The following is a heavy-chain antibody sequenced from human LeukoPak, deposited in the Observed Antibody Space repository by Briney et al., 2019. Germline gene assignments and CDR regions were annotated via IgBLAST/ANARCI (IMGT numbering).Heavy chain of an antibody. Sequence: PSETLSLTCAVYGGSFSGYYWSWIRQPPGKGLEWIGEINHSGSTNYNPSLKSRVTISVDTSKNQFSLKLSSVTAADTAVYYCARFVSSGYYSPSDAFDIWGQGTMVTVSS. CDR1: GGSFSGYY. V-gene: IGHV4-34*01. CDR3: ARFVSSGYYSPSDAFDI. CDR2: INHSGST. J-gene: IGHJ3*02. D-gene: IGHD3-22*01.